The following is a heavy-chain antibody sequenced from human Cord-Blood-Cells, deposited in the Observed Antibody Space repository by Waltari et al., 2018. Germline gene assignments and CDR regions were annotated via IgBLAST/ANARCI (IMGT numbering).Heavy chain of an antibody. Sequence: QVQLVQSGAEVKKPGASVKVSCKASGYTFTSYYMHWVRQAPGQGLEWMGIINPSGGSTSYAQKFQGRVTMTRDTSTSTGYMELISLRSEETAVYYCARDRSPPPYYDFWSGYDAFDIWGQGTMVTVSS. CDR2: INPSGGST. D-gene: IGHD3-3*01. CDR1: GYTFTSYY. V-gene: IGHV1-46*01. CDR3: ARDRSPPPYYDFWSGYDAFDI. J-gene: IGHJ3*02.